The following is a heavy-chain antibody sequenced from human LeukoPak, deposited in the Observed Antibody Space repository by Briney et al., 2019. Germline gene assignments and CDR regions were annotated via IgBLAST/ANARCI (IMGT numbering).Heavy chain of an antibody. CDR3: ASIRGTFGY. CDR1: GFTFSDHF. Sequence: GGSLRLSCAASGFTFSDHFLDWVRQAPGKGLEWVGRTRNKANSYITEYAASVKGRFTITRDDSKNSLYLQMSSLKTHDTAMYYCASIRGTFGYWGQGTLVTVSS. D-gene: IGHD1-26*01. CDR2: TRNKANSYIT. J-gene: IGHJ4*02. V-gene: IGHV3-72*01.